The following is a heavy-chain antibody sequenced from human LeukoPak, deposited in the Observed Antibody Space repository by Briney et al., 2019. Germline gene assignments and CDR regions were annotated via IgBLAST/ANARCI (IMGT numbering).Heavy chain of an antibody. J-gene: IGHJ4*02. Sequence: SETLSLTCTVSGGSISSHYWSWIRQPPGKGLEWIGYIYYSGSTNYNPSLKSRVTISVDTSKNQFSLKLSSVTAADTAVYYCAGNGSVYLDYGGQGTLVTVPS. CDR3: AGNGSVYLDY. CDR2: IYYSGST. V-gene: IGHV4-59*11. CDR1: GGSISSHY. D-gene: IGHD1-1*01.